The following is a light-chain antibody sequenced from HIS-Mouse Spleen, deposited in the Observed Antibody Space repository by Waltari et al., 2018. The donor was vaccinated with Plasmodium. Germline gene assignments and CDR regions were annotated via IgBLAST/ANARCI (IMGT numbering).Light chain of an antibody. Sequence: DVVMTQSPLSLPVTLGQPASISCRSSQSLVYSDGNTYLNWFQQRPGQSPRRLSYKVSNRDSGVPDRVSGSGSGTDFTLKISRVEAEDVGVYYCMQGTHWPPRVTFGGGTKVEIK. CDR2: KVS. CDR1: QSLVYSDGNTY. V-gene: IGKV2-30*01. CDR3: MQGTHWPPRVT. J-gene: IGKJ4*01.